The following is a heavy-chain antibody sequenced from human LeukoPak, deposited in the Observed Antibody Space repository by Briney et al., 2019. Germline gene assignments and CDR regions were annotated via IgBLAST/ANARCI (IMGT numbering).Heavy chain of an antibody. CDR2: INPNSGGT. V-gene: IGHV1-2*02. CDR3: ARAQVVVSPTEYFQH. D-gene: IGHD3-22*01. CDR1: GYTFTAYY. Sequence: ASVKVSCKASGYTFTAYYMHSLRQAPGHRLGCLGWINPNSGGTNYAQKFQGRVTITRDTSISPAYTELSRLRSDDTAVYYCARAQVVVSPTEYFQHWGQGTLVTVSS. J-gene: IGHJ1*01.